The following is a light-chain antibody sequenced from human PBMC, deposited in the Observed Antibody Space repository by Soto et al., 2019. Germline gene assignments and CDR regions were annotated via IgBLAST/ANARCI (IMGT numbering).Light chain of an antibody. CDR3: QQSYNTPIT. V-gene: IGKV1-39*01. CDR1: QRIGKY. CDR2: AAS. Sequence: DIQMTQSPSSLSASVGDRVTITCRASQRIGKYLSWYQQKPGKAPNLLIYAASSLQSGVPSRFSGSGSGTDFTLTISSLQPEDFATYYCQQSYNTPITLGQGTRLEIK. J-gene: IGKJ5*01.